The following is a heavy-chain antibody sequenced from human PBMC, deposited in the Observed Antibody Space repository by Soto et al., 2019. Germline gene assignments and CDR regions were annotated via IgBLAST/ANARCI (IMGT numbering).Heavy chain of an antibody. CDR3: ARDHAFGGYDY. CDR2: MSSDGNT. Sequence: EVQLLESGGGLVQPGGSLRLSCAASGFTFSSYAMSWVRQAPGKGLEWVSTMSSDGNTYYAESVKGRFTISRDSSKNTLWLQMNSLRVDDTAVYYCARDHAFGGYDYRGQGTLVTVSS. CDR1: GFTFSSYA. D-gene: IGHD5-12*01. V-gene: IGHV3-23*01. J-gene: IGHJ4*02.